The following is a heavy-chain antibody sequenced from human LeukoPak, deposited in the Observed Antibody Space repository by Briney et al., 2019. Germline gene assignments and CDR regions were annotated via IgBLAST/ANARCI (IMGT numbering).Heavy chain of an antibody. D-gene: IGHD5-18*01. CDR3: ARGGGYSYGDFDY. V-gene: IGHV3-7*01. CDR1: GFTFSSYW. CDR2: IKQDGSEK. Sequence: GGSLRLSCAASGFTFSSYWMSWVRQAPGKGLEWVANIKQDGSEKYYVDSVKGRFTISRDNAKNSLYLQMNSLRAEDTAVYYCARGGGYSYGDFDYWGQGTLVTVSS. J-gene: IGHJ4*02.